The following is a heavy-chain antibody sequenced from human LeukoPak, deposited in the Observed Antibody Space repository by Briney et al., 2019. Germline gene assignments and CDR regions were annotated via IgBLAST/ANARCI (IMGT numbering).Heavy chain of an antibody. Sequence: QPGGSLRLSCTASGFTFSDYWMHWVRQAPGKGLVWVSRINSDGSRTNYADCVKGRFTISRDNAKNTVFLQMNSLRAEDAAAYYCARVITGSTYGQFDYWGQGALATVSS. V-gene: IGHV3-74*01. CDR1: GFTFSDYW. D-gene: IGHD5-18*01. CDR2: INSDGSRT. CDR3: ARVITGSTYGQFDY. J-gene: IGHJ4*02.